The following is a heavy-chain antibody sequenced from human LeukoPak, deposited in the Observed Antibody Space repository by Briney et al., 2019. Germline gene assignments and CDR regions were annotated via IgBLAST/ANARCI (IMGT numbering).Heavy chain of an antibody. D-gene: IGHD5-18*01. CDR2: IKQDGSEK. V-gene: IGHV3-7*03. CDR3: ARDGSYGLLDY. J-gene: IGHJ4*02. CDR1: GFSFSSYW. Sequence: PGGSLRLSCAASGFSFSSYWMSWVRQAPGKGLEWVANIKQDGSEKYYVDSVKGRFTISRDNAKNSLYLQMNSLRAEDTAVYYCARDGSYGLLDYWGQGTLVTVSS.